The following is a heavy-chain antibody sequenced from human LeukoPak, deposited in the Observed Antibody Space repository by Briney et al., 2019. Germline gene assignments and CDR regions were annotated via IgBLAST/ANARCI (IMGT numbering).Heavy chain of an antibody. D-gene: IGHD6-13*01. V-gene: IGHV3-11*01. Sequence: GGSLRLSCVASGFTFSDYYMSWIRQAPGKGLEWISYISSSGGTTYYADSVKGRFSISRDNAKNSLYLQMNSLRAEDTAVYYCARNRAAAPLDYWGQGTLVTVSS. CDR2: ISSSGGTT. J-gene: IGHJ4*02. CDR3: ARNRAAAPLDY. CDR1: GFTFSDYY.